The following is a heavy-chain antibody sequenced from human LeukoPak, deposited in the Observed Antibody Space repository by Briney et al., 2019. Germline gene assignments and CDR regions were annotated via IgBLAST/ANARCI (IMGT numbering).Heavy chain of an antibody. CDR2: IKSDGSST. V-gene: IGHV3-74*01. CDR3: ATTGADYYFDY. Sequence: GGSLRLSCAASGFTFSSYWMHWVRQAPGKGLVWVSHIKSDGSSTNYADSVKGLFTISRDNDKNTLYLQMDSLRAEDTAVYYCATTGADYYFDYWGQGTLATVSS. D-gene: IGHD1-14*01. CDR1: GFTFSSYW. J-gene: IGHJ4*02.